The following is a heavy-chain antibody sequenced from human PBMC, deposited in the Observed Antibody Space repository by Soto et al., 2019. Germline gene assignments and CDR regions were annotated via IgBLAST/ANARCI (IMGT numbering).Heavy chain of an antibody. V-gene: IGHV3-23*01. CDR1: GFTFSGYA. CDR3: AKYLYDSSGSRGAFDI. CDR2: ISSSGGTT. D-gene: IGHD3-22*01. J-gene: IGHJ3*02. Sequence: EVQLLESGGGLVQPGGSLRLSCAASGFTFSGYAMSWVRQAPGKGLECVSAISSSGGTTYYADSVKGRLTSSRDNSRNTLYLEMNSLRAEDTAVYYCAKYLYDSSGSRGAFDIWGQGTMVAVSS.